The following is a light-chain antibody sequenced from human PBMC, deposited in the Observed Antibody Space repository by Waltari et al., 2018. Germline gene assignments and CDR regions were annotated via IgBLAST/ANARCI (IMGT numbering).Light chain of an antibody. J-gene: IGLJ2*01. CDR3: QTWDTDIHVV. V-gene: IGLV4-69*01. CDR2: LNSDGSH. Sequence: QLVLTQSPSASASLGASVKLTCTLSRGHSNYAIAWHQQQPKKGPRYLMKLNSDGSHTKGDGIPDRFSGYSSGAERILTISSLQSEDEGDYYCQTWDTDIHVVFGGGTSLTVL. CDR1: RGHSNYA.